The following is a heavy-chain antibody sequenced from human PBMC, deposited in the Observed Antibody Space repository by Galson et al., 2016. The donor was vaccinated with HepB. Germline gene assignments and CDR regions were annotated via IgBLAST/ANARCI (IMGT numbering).Heavy chain of an antibody. D-gene: IGHD3-22*01. CDR3: GRHIDGSRGFDI. J-gene: IGHJ3*02. V-gene: IGHV4-4*02. Sequence: ETLSLTCTVSGDSITKWWSWVRQPPGKGLQWIGEIYESGTTNYNPSLKSRVTISIDKSKNQFSLILTSVTAADTAVYYCGRHIDGSRGFDIWGQGTMVIVSS. CDR1: GDSITKW. CDR2: IYESGTT.